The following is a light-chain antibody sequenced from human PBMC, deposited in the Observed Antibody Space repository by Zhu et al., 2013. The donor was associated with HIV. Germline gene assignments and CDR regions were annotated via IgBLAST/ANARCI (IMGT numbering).Light chain of an antibody. CDR2: AAS. CDR3: QQANSFPFT. V-gene: IGKV1-12*01. J-gene: IGKJ3*01. CDR1: QSFSNW. Sequence: DIQLTQSPSTLSASIGDRVSITCRASQSFSNWVAWFQQKPGKAPKLLIHAASTLQSGVPSRFSGSGSGTDFTLTISSLQPEDFATYYCQQANSFPFTFGPGTKVDIK.